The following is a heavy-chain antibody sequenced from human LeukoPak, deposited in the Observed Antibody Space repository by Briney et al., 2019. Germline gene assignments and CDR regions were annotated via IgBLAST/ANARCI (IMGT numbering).Heavy chain of an antibody. Sequence: GGSLRLSCAASGFTFSSYAMSWVRQAPGKRLEWVSAISGSDGYTYYADSVKGRFTISRDNSKNALYLQTNSLRVEDTAVYYCAKDLSSSGSYSSVDYWGQGTLVTVSS. CDR2: ISGSDGYT. V-gene: IGHV3-23*01. J-gene: IGHJ4*02. D-gene: IGHD1-26*01. CDR1: GFTFSSYA. CDR3: AKDLSSSGSYSSVDY.